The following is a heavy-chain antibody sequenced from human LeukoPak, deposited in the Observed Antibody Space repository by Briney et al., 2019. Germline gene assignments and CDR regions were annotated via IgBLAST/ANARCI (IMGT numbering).Heavy chain of an antibody. Sequence: PGGSLRLSCAASGLSFSGYSMNWVRQAPGKGLEWVSSISSTSSYIYYADSVKGRFTISRDNAKNSLFLQMNNLRAEDAAVYFCARDGRSTWYEDSWGQGTLVTVSS. CDR3: ARDGRSTWYEDS. CDR1: GLSFSGYS. D-gene: IGHD6-13*01. V-gene: IGHV3-21*01. CDR2: ISSTSSYI. J-gene: IGHJ4*02.